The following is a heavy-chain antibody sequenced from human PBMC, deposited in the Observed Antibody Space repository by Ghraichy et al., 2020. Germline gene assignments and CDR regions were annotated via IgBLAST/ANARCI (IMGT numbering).Heavy chain of an antibody. CDR1: GFTFSSYS. CDR3: ARDQDGYNWGVDY. CDR2: ISSSSSYI. Sequence: GGSLRLSCAASGFTFSSYSMNWVRQAPGKGLEWVSSISSSSSYIYYADSVKGRFTISRDNAKNSLYLQMNSLRAEDMAVYYCARDQDGYNWGVDYWGQGTLVTVSS. D-gene: IGHD5-24*01. J-gene: IGHJ4*02. V-gene: IGHV3-21*01.